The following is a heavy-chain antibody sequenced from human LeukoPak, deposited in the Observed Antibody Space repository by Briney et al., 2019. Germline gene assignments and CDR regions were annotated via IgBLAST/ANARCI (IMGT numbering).Heavy chain of an antibody. CDR2: INPSGGST. CDR3: ARGWIDWNYAGGWFDP. CDR1: GYTFTSYY. Sequence: ASVKVSCKASGYTFTSYYTHWVRQAPGQGLEWMGIINPSGGSTSYAQKFQGRVTMTRDTSTSTVYMELSSLRSEDTAVYCCARGWIDWNYAGGWFDPWGQGTLVTVSS. D-gene: IGHD1-7*01. V-gene: IGHV1-46*01. J-gene: IGHJ5*02.